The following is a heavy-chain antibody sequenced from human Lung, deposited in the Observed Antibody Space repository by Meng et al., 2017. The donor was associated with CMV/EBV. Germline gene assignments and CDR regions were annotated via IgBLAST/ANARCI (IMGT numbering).Heavy chain of an antibody. D-gene: IGHD2-21*01. CDR3: ARRGPSYCGVDCLAWFDP. V-gene: IGHV1-18*01. Sequence: FPSYGINWVRQAPGQGLEWMGWIRVYNGDTKYAQKFQGRVTMTTDTSTSTAYMELRSLRSDDTAVYYCARRGPSYCGVDCLAWFDPWGQGTLVTVSS. CDR1: FPSYG. CDR2: IRVYNGDT. J-gene: IGHJ5*02.